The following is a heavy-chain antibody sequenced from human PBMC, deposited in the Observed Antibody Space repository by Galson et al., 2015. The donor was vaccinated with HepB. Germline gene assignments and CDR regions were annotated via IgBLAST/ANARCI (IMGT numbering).Heavy chain of an antibody. CDR2: IIPNVGIA. V-gene: IGHV1-69*04. Sequence: SVKVSCKASGGTFSSYAINWVRQAPGQGPEWMGRIIPNVGIANYAQKFQERVTITADKSTSTAYMEVSSLRSEDTAVYYCATPPEGRDGMDVWGQGTTVTVSS. CDR1: GGTFSSYA. J-gene: IGHJ6*02. CDR3: ATPPEGRDGMDV. D-gene: IGHD5-24*01.